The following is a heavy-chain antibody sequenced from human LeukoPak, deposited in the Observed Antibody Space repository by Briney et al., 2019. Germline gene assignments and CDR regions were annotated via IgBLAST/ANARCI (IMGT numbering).Heavy chain of an antibody. CDR1: GGTFSSYA. V-gene: IGHV1-69*01. CDR2: IIPIFGTA. D-gene: IGHD3-22*01. CDR3: ARVEYYYDSSGGDY. Sequence: SVKVSCKAPGGTFSSYAISWVRQAPGQGLEWMGGIIPIFGTANYAQKFQGRVTITADESTSTAYMELSSLRSEDTAVYYCARVEYYYDSSGGDYWGRGTLVTVSS. J-gene: IGHJ4*02.